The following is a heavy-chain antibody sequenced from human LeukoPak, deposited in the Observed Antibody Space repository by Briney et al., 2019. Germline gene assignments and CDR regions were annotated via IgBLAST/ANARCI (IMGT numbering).Heavy chain of an antibody. D-gene: IGHD1-7*01. CDR1: GGSFSGYY. J-gene: IGHJ4*02. CDR3: ARGGIWNYLVY. Sequence: SETLSLTCAVYGGSFSGYYWSWIRQPPGKGLEWIGEINHSGSTNYNPSLKSRVTISVDTSKNQFSLKLSSVTAADTAVYYCARGGIWNYLVYWGQGTLVTVSS. CDR2: INHSGST. V-gene: IGHV4-34*01.